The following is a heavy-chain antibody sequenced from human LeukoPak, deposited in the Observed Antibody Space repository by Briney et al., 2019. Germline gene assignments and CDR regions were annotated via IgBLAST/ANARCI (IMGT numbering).Heavy chain of an antibody. D-gene: IGHD6-13*01. V-gene: IGHV3-30-3*01. Sequence: GRSLRLSCAASGFTFSSYAMHWVRQAPGKGLEWVAVISYDGSNKYYADSVKGRFTISRDNSKNTLYLQMNSLRAEDTAVYYCAREKYSSSWLIYFDYWGQGTLVTVSS. CDR2: ISYDGSNK. CDR3: AREKYSSSWLIYFDY. J-gene: IGHJ4*02. CDR1: GFTFSSYA.